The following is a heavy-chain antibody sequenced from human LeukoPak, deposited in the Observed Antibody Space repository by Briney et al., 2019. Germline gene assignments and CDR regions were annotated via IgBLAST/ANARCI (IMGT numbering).Heavy chain of an antibody. D-gene: IGHD6-19*01. Sequence: PGGSLRLSCVASGFTFKNSWMRWVRQAPGKGLVWVSRMDADGSNTHYVDSVKGRFTISRDNAKDTLYLQMNSLRVEDTAVYYCARGGWYLYDALDIWGQGTLVTVSS. CDR3: ARGGWYLYDALDI. J-gene: IGHJ3*02. V-gene: IGHV3-74*01. CDR1: GFTFKNSW. CDR2: MDADGSNT.